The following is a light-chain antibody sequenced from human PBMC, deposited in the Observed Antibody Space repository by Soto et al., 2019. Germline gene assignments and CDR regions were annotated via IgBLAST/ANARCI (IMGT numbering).Light chain of an antibody. CDR3: QQSSDSPPWT. V-gene: IGKV1-39*01. CDR1: QSISKY. Sequence: DIQMTQSPSALSASVGDRVTISCRASQSISKYLNWYQQKPGTAPRLLIYGASSVKTGVPPRFSGSGSGRDFTLTISSLRTEDSATYFCQQSSDSPPWTFGQGTKVEIK. CDR2: GAS. J-gene: IGKJ1*01.